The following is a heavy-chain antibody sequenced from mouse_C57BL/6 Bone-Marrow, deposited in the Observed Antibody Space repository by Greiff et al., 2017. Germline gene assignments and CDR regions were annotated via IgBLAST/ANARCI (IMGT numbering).Heavy chain of an antibody. D-gene: IGHD1-1*01. CDR3: ARGGYYYGSSPQAWFAY. Sequence: EVQLQQSGPELVKPGASVKISCKASGYTFTDYYMNWVKQSHGKSLEWIGDINPNNGGTSYNQKFKGKATLTVDKSSSTAYMELRSLTSEDSAVYYCARGGYYYGSSPQAWFAYWGQGTLVTGSA. V-gene: IGHV1-26*01. CDR1: GYTFTDYY. J-gene: IGHJ3*01. CDR2: INPNNGGT.